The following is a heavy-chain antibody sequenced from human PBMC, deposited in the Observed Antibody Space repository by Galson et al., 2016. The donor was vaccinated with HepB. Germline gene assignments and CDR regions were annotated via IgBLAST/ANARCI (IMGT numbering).Heavy chain of an antibody. Sequence: SETLSLTCTVSGGSISSYYWTWIRQPPEKGLEWIGNAYYSGSTNYNPSLKSRVTISVDTSKKQFSLKLSSVTAADTAVYYCARDLGYCSGGSCRVYGMDVWGQGTTVTVSS. CDR3: ARDLGYCSGGSCRVYGMDV. CDR2: AYYSGST. CDR1: GGSISSYY. D-gene: IGHD2-15*01. V-gene: IGHV4-59*01. J-gene: IGHJ6*02.